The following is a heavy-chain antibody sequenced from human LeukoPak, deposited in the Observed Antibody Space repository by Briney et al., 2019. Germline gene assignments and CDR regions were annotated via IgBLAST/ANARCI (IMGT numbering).Heavy chain of an antibody. V-gene: IGHV1-18*01. Sequence: ASVKVSCKASAYTFTRYGISWVRQAPGQGLEWMGWLSTDNGDTNYAQKFQGRVTMTTDTSTTTAHMELRSLTSDDTAIYYCARHGGIGPKRDYFDYWGPGTLVTVSS. CDR2: LSTDNGDT. CDR3: ARHGGIGPKRDYFDY. CDR1: AYTFTRYG. D-gene: IGHD3-16*01. J-gene: IGHJ4*02.